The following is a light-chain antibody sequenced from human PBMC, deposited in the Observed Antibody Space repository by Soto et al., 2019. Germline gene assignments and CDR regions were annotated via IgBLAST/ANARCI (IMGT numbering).Light chain of an antibody. V-gene: IGKV1-13*02. CDR3: QQFNTKPLN. CDR2: DAS. CDR1: QGIGTA. J-gene: IGKJ4*01. Sequence: IQLTQSPSTLSASVGDRVTITCRASQGIGTALAWYHQRPGNSPDLLVYDASTLQSGVSSRFSGSGSETAFSLTISGLQPEDFGHYYCQQFNTKPLNFGGGTRVEIK.